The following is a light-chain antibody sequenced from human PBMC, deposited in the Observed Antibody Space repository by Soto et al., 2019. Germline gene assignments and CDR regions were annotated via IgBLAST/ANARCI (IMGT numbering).Light chain of an antibody. J-gene: IGKJ5*01. CDR3: QHLNTYPIT. CDR1: QRVSS. Sequence: EIVLTQSPGTLSLSPGERATFSCRASQRVSSIAWYQQKPGQAPRLLIYGASSRAEGIPDRFRGSGSGTEFTLTISSLQPEDFATYYCQHLNTYPITFGQGTRLEIK. CDR2: GAS. V-gene: IGKV3-20*01.